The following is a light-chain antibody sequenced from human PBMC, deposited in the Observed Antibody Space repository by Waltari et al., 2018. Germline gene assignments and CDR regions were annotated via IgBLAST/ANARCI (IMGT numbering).Light chain of an antibody. CDR2: RND. CDR1: TSNIVSNY. CDR3: ASWDESLSGFVV. J-gene: IGLJ2*01. V-gene: IGLV1-47*01. Sequence: QSGLTQPPSASGTPGQRVIISCSGSTSNIVSNYVYWYQHVPGAAPKLLIYRNDQRPSGVPDRFSGSKSGASAVLAISGLRSEDEAHYFCASWDESLSGFVVFGGGTKLTVL.